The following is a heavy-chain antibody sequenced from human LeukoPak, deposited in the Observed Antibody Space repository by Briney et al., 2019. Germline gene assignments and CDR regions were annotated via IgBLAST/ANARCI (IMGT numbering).Heavy chain of an antibody. CDR3: ARDLGYSSGWRHYYYGMDV. J-gene: IGHJ6*02. D-gene: IGHD6-19*01. CDR1: GYTFTSYY. CDR2: ISAYNGNT. V-gene: IGHV1-18*04. Sequence: GASVKVSCKASGYTFTSYYMHWVRQAPGQGLEWMGWISAYNGNTNYAQKLQGRVTMTTDTSTSTAYMELRSLRSDDTAVYYCARDLGYSSGWRHYYYGMDVWGQGTTVTVSS.